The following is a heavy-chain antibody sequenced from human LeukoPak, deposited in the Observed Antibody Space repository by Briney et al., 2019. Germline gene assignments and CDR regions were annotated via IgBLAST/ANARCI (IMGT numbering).Heavy chain of an antibody. Sequence: GGSLRLSCAASGFTFSSYAMSWVRQAPGKGLEWVSAISGSGGSTYYADSVKGRFTISRDNSKNTLYLQMNSLRAEDTAIYYCVRDIREVGATHYFDYWGQGSLVTVSS. CDR3: VRDIREVGATHYFDY. CDR1: GFTFSSYA. D-gene: IGHD1-26*01. CDR2: ISGSGGST. J-gene: IGHJ4*02. V-gene: IGHV3-23*01.